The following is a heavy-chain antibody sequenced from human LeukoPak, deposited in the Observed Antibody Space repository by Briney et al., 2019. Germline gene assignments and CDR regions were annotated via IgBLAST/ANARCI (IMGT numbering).Heavy chain of an antibody. Sequence: GGTLRLSCAASGFSFSTYGMSWVRQAPGKGLEWVSAMSGSGGRTYYAVFVKGRFTISRDNSKNTLYLQINSLRAEDTAVYYCAKSIAAARAVDYWGQGTLVTVSS. CDR1: GFSFSTYG. CDR3: AKSIAAARAVDY. V-gene: IGHV3-23*01. J-gene: IGHJ4*02. CDR2: MSGSGGRT. D-gene: IGHD6-13*01.